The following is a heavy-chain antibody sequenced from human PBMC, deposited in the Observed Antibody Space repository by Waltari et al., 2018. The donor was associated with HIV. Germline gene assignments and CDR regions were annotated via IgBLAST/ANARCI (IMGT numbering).Heavy chain of an antibody. Sequence: QVQLVQSGAEVKKPGSSVTISCTASGGALLSPSFHWVRQAPGQGLEWMGRVIPVAGTANKAQRFQDRVTITADKITTTVYMELRSLRLDDTAMYYCASARETMGVDFDSWGQGTPVTV. V-gene: IGHV1-69*08. CDR1: GGALLSPS. J-gene: IGHJ4*02. CDR2: VIPVAGTA. D-gene: IGHD3-10*01. CDR3: ASARETMGVDFDS.